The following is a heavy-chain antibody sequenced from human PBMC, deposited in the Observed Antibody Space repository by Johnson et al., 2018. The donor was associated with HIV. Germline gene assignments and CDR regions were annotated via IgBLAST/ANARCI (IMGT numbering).Heavy chain of an antibody. Sequence: VQLVESGGDLVQPGGSLRLSCAASGITFDDYGMSWVRQAPGKGLEWVSGISGSGDSTYYAVSVHGRFTISRDNSKNTLYLQMNSLRGEDTAVYYCARSKGSIWYGSAFDIWGQGTMVTVSS. V-gene: IGHV3-23*04. J-gene: IGHJ3*02. CDR2: ISGSGDST. CDR3: ARSKGSIWYGSAFDI. D-gene: IGHD6-13*01. CDR1: GITFDDYG.